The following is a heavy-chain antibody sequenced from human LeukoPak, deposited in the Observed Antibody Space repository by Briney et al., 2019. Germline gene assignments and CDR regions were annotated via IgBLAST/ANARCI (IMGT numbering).Heavy chain of an antibody. J-gene: IGHJ4*02. CDR2: ISGSGGST. CDR1: GFTFSSYA. CDR3: AKLVIGYGELDY. V-gene: IGHV3-23*01. D-gene: IGHD4-17*01. Sequence: PGASLRLSCAASGFTFSSYAVSWVRQAPGKGLEWVSAISGSGGSTYYADSVKGRFTLSRDNSKNTLYLQMNSLRAEDTAVYYCAKLVIGYGELDYWGQGTLVTVSS.